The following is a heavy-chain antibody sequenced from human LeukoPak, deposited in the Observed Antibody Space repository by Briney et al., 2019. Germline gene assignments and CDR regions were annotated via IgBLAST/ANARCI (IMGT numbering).Heavy chain of an antibody. CDR1: GFTFISYR. Sequence: GGSLRLSCAPPGFTFISYRMNWVRQAPGKGLEWVSSISISSSYIYYADSVKGRFTISRDNAKNSLYLQMNSLRAEDTAVYYCARDQLYCSSTSCLHYYYYYMDVWGKGTTVTVSS. CDR2: ISISSSYI. J-gene: IGHJ6*03. CDR3: ARDQLYCSSTSCLHYYYYYMDV. D-gene: IGHD2-2*01. V-gene: IGHV3-21*01.